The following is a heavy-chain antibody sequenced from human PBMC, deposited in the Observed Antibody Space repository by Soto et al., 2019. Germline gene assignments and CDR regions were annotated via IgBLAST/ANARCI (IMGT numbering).Heavy chain of an antibody. Sequence: LRLSCAASGFTFSSYAMSWVRQAPGKGLEWVSAISGSGGSTYCADSVKGRFTISRDNSKNTLYLQMNSLSAEDTAVYYCAKERWFGELDARRDYWGQGTLVTVSS. J-gene: IGHJ4*02. D-gene: IGHD3-10*01. CDR3: AKERWFGELDARRDY. V-gene: IGHV3-23*01. CDR2: ISGSGGST. CDR1: GFTFSSYA.